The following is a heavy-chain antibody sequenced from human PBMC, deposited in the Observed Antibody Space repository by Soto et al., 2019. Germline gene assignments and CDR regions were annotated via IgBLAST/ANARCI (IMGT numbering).Heavy chain of an antibody. V-gene: IGHV4-34*01. CDR1: GGSFSGYY. Sequence: SETLSLTCAVYGGSFSGYYWSWIRQPPGKGLEWIGEINHSGSTNYNPSLKSRVTISVDTSKNQFSLKLSSVTAADTAVYYCASLGVTTVSRRPWGYWGQGTLVTVSS. J-gene: IGHJ4*02. CDR3: ASLGVTTVSRRPWGY. CDR2: INHSGST. D-gene: IGHD4-4*01.